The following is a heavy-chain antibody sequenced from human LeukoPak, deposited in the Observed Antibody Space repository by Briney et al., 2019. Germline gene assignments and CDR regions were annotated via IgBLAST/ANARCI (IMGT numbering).Heavy chain of an antibody. CDR3: ARASLPRNYYYGSGSYFSMDV. J-gene: IGHJ6*03. CDR2: IIPIFGTA. V-gene: IGHV1-69*06. D-gene: IGHD3-10*01. CDR1: GYTFTSYG. Sequence: SVKVSCKASGYTFTSYGISWVRQAPGQGLEWMGGIIPIFGTANYAQKFQGRVTITAGKSTSTAYMELSSLRSEDTAVYYCARASLPRNYYYGSGSYFSMDVWGKGTTVTVSS.